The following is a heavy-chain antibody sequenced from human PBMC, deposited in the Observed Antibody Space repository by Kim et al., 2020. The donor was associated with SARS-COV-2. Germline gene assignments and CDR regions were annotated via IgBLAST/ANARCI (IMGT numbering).Heavy chain of an antibody. CDR3: ARLLCSGGSCYFDY. Sequence: LTRPVTTSVDTSKNQFTLKLSSVTAADTAVYYCARLLCSGGSCYFDYWGQGTLVTVSS. D-gene: IGHD2-15*01. V-gene: IGHV4-39*01. J-gene: IGHJ4*02.